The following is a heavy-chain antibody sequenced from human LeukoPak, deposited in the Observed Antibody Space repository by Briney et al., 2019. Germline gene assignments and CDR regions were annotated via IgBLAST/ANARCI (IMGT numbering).Heavy chain of an antibody. CDR1: GLTFSSHW. CDR2: ITNDGSST. D-gene: IGHD3-3*01. Sequence: GGSLRLSCAASGLTFSSHWMHWVRQAPGKGLVWVSRITNDGSSTTYADSVKGRFTISRDNAKNMLYLQMSSLRAEDTAVYYCVKAGFWSGYSPNWFDPWGQGTLVTVSS. J-gene: IGHJ5*02. V-gene: IGHV3-74*01. CDR3: VKAGFWSGYSPNWFDP.